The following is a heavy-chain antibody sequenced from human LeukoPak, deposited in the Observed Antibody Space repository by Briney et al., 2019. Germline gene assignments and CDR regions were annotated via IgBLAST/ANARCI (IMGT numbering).Heavy chain of an antibody. V-gene: IGHV3-48*01. Sequence: GGSLRLSCAASGFTFSSYNMNWVRQAPGKGPEWVSYIDARSGITYYADSVQGRFTLSRDNARESVFLQMDSLRVDDTAVYYCARTYDFGRGPPGDAFDNWGPGTWVIVSS. J-gene: IGHJ3*02. D-gene: IGHD3-3*01. CDR2: IDARSGIT. CDR1: GFTFSSYN. CDR3: ARTYDFGRGPPGDAFDN.